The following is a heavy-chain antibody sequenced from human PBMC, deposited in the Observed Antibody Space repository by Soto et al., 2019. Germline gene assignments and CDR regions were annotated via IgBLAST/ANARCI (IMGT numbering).Heavy chain of an antibody. CDR2: IHYSGST. CDR3: ARPGGLRWFLLAY. V-gene: IGHV4-39*01. J-gene: IGHJ4*02. CDR1: GDSISSSVYY. D-gene: IGHD3-10*01. Sequence: PSETLSLTCTVSGDSISSSVYYWGWIRQPPGKGLEWIGSIHYSGSTYYNPSLKSRVTISVDTSKNQFSLKLSSVTAADTAVYYCARPGGLRWFLLAYWSQGSLVTVSS.